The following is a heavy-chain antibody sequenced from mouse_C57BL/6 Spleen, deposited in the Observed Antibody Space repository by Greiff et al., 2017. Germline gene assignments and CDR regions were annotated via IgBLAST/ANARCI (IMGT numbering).Heavy chain of an antibody. J-gene: IGHJ3*01. CDR2: ISSGGSYT. Sequence: EVQVVESGGDLVKPGGSLKLSCAASGFTFSSYGMPWVRQTPDKRLEWVATISSGGSYTYYPDSVKGRFTISRDNAKNTLYLQMSSLKSEDTAMYYCARHGYDYDSAWFAYWGQGTLVTVSA. CDR3: ARHGYDYDSAWFAY. D-gene: IGHD2-4*01. V-gene: IGHV5-6*01. CDR1: GFTFSSYG.